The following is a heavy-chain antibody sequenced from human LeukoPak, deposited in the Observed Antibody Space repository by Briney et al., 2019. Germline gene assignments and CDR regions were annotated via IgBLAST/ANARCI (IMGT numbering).Heavy chain of an antibody. J-gene: IGHJ4*02. CDR2: ISSSSSTI. Sequence: GGSLRLSCAASGFTFSSYSMNWVRQAPGKGLEWVSYISSSSSTIYYADSVKGRFTISRDNAKNSLYLQMSSLRAEDTAIYYCATYRQVLLPFESWGQGTLVTVSS. V-gene: IGHV3-48*01. CDR3: ATYRQVLLPFES. CDR1: GFTFSSYS. D-gene: IGHD2-8*02.